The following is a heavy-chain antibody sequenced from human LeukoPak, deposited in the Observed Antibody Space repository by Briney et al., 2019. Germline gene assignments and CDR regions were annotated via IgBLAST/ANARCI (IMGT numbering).Heavy chain of an antibody. Sequence: PGGSLRLSCAASGFTFSSYAMHWVRQAPGKGLEWVAVISYDGSNKYYADSVKGRFTISRDNSKNTLYLQMNSLRAEDTAVYYCARQAYYYXSGXXXMDVW. J-gene: IGHJ6*03. V-gene: IGHV3-30-3*01. CDR1: GFTFSSYA. CDR3: ARQAYYYXSGXXXMDV. D-gene: IGHD3-10*01. CDR2: ISYDGSNK.